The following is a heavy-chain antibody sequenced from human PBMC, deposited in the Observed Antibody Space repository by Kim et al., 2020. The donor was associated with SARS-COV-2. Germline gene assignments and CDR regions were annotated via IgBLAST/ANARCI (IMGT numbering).Heavy chain of an antibody. Sequence: GGSLRLSCAASGFTFSNAWMSWVRQAPGKGLEWVGRIKSKTDGGTTDYAAPVKGRFTISRDDSKNTLYLQMNSLKTEDTAVYYCTTDNYYDSSGYYHILASPEYFQHWGQGTLVTVSS. D-gene: IGHD3-22*01. J-gene: IGHJ1*01. V-gene: IGHV3-15*01. CDR2: IKSKTDGGTT. CDR1: GFTFSNAW. CDR3: TTDNYYDSSGYYHILASPEYFQH.